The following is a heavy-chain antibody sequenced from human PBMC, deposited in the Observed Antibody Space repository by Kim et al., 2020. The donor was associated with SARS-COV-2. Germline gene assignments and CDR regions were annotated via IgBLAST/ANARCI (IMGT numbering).Heavy chain of an antibody. CDR3: ARGKRVLRYFDWLLFGYYFDY. J-gene: IGHJ4*02. Sequence: ASVKVSCKASGYTFTSYDINWVRQATGQGLEWMGWMNPNSGNTGYAQKFQGRVTMTRNTSIRTAYMELSSLRSEDTAVYYCARGKRVLRYFDWLLFGYYFDYWGQGTLVTVSS. D-gene: IGHD3-9*01. CDR2: MNPNSGNT. V-gene: IGHV1-8*01. CDR1: GYTFTSYD.